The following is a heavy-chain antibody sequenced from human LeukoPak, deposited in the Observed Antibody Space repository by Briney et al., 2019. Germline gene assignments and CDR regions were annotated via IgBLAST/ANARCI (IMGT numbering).Heavy chain of an antibody. D-gene: IGHD2-15*01. Sequence: GGSLRLSCAASGFTFSSYAMSWVRQAPGKGLEWVSVISNSGGNTYYADSVKGRFTISRDNSKNTLYLRMNSLRAEDTAVYYCAKDSGGGVNSPINYWGQGTLVTVSS. CDR2: ISNSGGNT. CDR3: AKDSGGGVNSPINY. J-gene: IGHJ4*02. CDR1: GFTFSSYA. V-gene: IGHV3-23*01.